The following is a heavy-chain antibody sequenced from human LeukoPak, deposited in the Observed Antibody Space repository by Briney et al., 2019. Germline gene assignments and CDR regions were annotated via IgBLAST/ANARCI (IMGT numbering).Heavy chain of an antibody. V-gene: IGHV1-2*02. CDR3: ARDSYGDSYTPTHDAFDI. D-gene: IGHD4-17*01. CDR1: GYTFTGYY. CDR2: INPDSGVT. J-gene: IGHJ3*02. Sequence: ASVKVSCKASGYTFTGYYLHWVRQAPGQGLEWMGWINPDSGVTNYAQKFQGRVTMTRDTSISTAYMELSRLRSDDTAVYYCARDSYGDSYTPTHDAFDIWGQGTMVTVSS.